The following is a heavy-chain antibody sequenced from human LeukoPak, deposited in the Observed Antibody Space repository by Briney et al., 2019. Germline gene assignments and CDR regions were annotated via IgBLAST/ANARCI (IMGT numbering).Heavy chain of an antibody. V-gene: IGHV3-30*04. CDR1: GFTFSIYA. CDR2: ISYDGSNK. D-gene: IGHD3-22*01. J-gene: IGHJ4*02. Sequence: GGSLRLSCAASGFTFSIYAMHWVRQAPGKGLEWVAVISYDGSNKYYADSVKGRFTISRDNSKNTLYLQMNSLRAEDTAVYYCARDRLITYYYDSSGYYPGYWGQGTLVTVSS. CDR3: ARDRLITYYYDSSGYYPGY.